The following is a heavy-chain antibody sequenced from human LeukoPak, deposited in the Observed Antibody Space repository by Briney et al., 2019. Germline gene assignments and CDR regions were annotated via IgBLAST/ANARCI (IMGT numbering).Heavy chain of an antibody. V-gene: IGHV3-23*01. CDR2: VSGSGAGT. Sequence: GGSLRLSCAASGFIFSNYAVSWVRQAPGRGLEWVSTVSGSGAGTYYADSVRGRFTISRDSSKNTLYLQMNSLRAEDTAVYYCAKGGRYSPFFWGQGTLVTVSS. J-gene: IGHJ4*02. CDR3: AKGGRYSPFF. CDR1: GFIFSNYA. D-gene: IGHD5-18*01.